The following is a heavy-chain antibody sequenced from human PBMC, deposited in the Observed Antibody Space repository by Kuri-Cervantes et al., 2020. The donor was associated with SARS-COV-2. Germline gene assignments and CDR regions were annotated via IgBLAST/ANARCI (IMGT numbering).Heavy chain of an antibody. V-gene: IGHV3-30*03. CDR3: ARLGDFWSGSQIYGMDV. Sequence: GGSLRLSCAASGFTFSSYGMHWVRQAPGKGLEWVAVISYDGSNKYYADSVKGRFTISRDNSKNTLYLQMNSLRAEDTAVYYCARLGDFWSGSQIYGMDVWGQGTTVTVSS. CDR1: GFTFSSYG. CDR2: ISYDGSNK. J-gene: IGHJ6*02. D-gene: IGHD3-3*01.